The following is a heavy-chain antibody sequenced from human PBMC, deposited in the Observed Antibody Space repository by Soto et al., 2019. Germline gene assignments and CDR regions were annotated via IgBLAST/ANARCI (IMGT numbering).Heavy chain of an antibody. CDR1: GYSFTSYW. Sequence: GESLKISCKGSGYSFTSYWISWVRQMPGKGLEWMGRIDPSDSYTNYSPSFQGHVTISADKSISTAYLQWSSLKASDTAMYYCARHTEGYGSGIGRDYYGMDVWGQGTTVTVSS. J-gene: IGHJ6*02. CDR3: ARHTEGYGSGIGRDYYGMDV. V-gene: IGHV5-10-1*01. CDR2: IDPSDSYT. D-gene: IGHD3-10*01.